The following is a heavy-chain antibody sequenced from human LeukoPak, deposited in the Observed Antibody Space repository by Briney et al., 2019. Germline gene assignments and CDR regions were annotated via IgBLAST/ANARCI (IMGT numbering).Heavy chain of an antibody. J-gene: IGHJ4*02. CDR3: ARSFDY. CDR2: ISYDGSNK. V-gene: IGHV3-30-3*01. Sequence: GGSLRLSCAASGFTFSSYAMHWVRQAPGKGLEWVAVISYDGSNKYYADSVKGRFTISRDNSQNTLYLQMNSLRAEDTAVYYCARSFDYWGQGTLVTVSS. CDR1: GFTFSSYA.